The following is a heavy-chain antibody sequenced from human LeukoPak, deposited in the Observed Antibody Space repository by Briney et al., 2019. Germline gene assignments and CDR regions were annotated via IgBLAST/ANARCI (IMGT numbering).Heavy chain of an antibody. CDR2: IYSGGSI. CDR3: ARDGAGYYDSSGYSYDAFDI. D-gene: IGHD3-22*01. V-gene: IGHV3-53*01. J-gene: IGHJ3*02. Sequence: PGGSLRLSCAASGLIVSSNYMTWVRQAPGKGLEWVSVIYSGGSIYYADSVKGRFTISRDNSRNTLYLQMNSLRAEDTAVYYCARDGAGYYDSSGYSYDAFDIWGQGTMVTVSS. CDR1: GLIVSSNY.